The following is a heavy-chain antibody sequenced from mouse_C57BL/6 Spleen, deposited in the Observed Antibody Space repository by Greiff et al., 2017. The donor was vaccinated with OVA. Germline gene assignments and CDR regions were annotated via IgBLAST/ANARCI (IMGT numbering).Heavy chain of an antibody. V-gene: IGHV1-69*01. J-gene: IGHJ1*03. CDR1: GYTFTSYW. Sequence: QVQLQQPGAELVMPGASVKLSCKASGYTFTSYWMHWVKQRPGQGLEWIGEIDPSDSYTNYNQQFKGKSTLTVDKSSSTAYMQLSSLTSEDSAVYYCARRVPLNYYGSSYFDVWGTGTTVTVSS. CDR3: ARRVPLNYYGSSYFDV. CDR2: IDPSDSYT. D-gene: IGHD1-1*01.